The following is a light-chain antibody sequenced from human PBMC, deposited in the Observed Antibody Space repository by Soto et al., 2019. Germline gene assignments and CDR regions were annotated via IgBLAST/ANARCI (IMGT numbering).Light chain of an antibody. CDR3: QQRSNWPLT. CDR2: DAS. J-gene: IGKJ3*01. Sequence: EIVLTQSPATLSLSPGERATLSCRASQSVSSYFAWYQQKPGQAPRLLIYDASHRATGIPARFSGSGSGTDSTLTISSLEPEDFAVYYCQQRSNWPLTFGPGTKVDIK. V-gene: IGKV3-11*01. CDR1: QSVSSY.